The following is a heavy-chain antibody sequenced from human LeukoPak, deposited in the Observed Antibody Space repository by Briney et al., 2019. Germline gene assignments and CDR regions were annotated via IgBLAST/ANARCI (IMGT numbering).Heavy chain of an antibody. J-gene: IGHJ4*02. CDR3: ARDGAPFDS. D-gene: IGHD4-17*01. CDR1: GFTFRSYW. Sequence: GGSLRLSGAASGFTFRSYWMSWVRQAPGKGLEWVANIKQDESEKYYVDSVKGRFSISRDNARNLVYLQMNNLRAEDTAVYFCARDGAPFDSWGQGTLVTVSS. V-gene: IGHV3-7*01. CDR2: IKQDESEK.